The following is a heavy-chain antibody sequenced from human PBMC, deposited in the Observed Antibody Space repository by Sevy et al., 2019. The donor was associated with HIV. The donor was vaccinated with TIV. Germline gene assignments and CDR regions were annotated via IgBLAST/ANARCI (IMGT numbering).Heavy chain of an antibody. J-gene: IGHJ6*02. V-gene: IGHV1-69*13. Sequence: ASVKVSCKASGGSFSLNGISWVRQAPGQGLEWMAGIIPILGATKYAQKFQDRVTITADESTSIVYMELTSLRSEDTAVYYCARGGPDDILTHYCMDVWGQGTTVTVSS. CDR2: IIPILGAT. CDR3: ARGGPDDILTHYCMDV. CDR1: GGSFSLNG. D-gene: IGHD3-9*01.